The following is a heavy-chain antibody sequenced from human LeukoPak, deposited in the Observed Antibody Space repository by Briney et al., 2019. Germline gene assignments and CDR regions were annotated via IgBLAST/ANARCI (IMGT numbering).Heavy chain of an antibody. D-gene: IGHD1-14*01. CDR1: GGSISSYY. V-gene: IGHV4-59*12. J-gene: IGHJ5*02. Sequence: PSETLSLTCTVSGGSISSYYWSWIRQPPGKGLEWIGYIYYSGSTNYNPSLKSRVTISVDTSKNQFSLKLSSVTAADTAVYYCARDPYKTNWFEPWGQGTLVTVSS. CDR2: IYYSGST. CDR3: ARDPYKTNWFEP.